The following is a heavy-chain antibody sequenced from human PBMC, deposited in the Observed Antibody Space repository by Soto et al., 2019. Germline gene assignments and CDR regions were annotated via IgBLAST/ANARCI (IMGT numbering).Heavy chain of an antibody. CDR3: AWEYGGP. CDR1: GGSVSSGSYY. Sequence: QVQLQESGPGLVKPSETLSLTCTVSGGSVSSGSYYWSWIRQPPGKGLEWNGYISYTGSTNYNPSLMSRITISVDMSKNQFSLRLSSVTAADTAVYYCAWEYGGPWGQGTLVTVSS. D-gene: IGHD2-15*01. J-gene: IGHJ5*02. CDR2: ISYTGST. V-gene: IGHV4-61*01.